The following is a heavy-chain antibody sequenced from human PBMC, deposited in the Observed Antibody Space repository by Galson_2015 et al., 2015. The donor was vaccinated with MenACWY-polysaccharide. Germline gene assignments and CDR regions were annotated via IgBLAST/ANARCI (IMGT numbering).Heavy chain of an antibody. Sequence: SLRLSCAASGFPFSDSWMTWIRQAPGKGLEWVATIKQSGSEKYYVDSVEGRFTVSRDNAKNSLHLQMNSLRAEDTAVYYCARARSWSGYFAFDFWGQGTMVTVSS. CDR1: GFPFSDSW. J-gene: IGHJ3*01. D-gene: IGHD3-3*01. CDR3: ARARSWSGYFAFDF. V-gene: IGHV3-7*01. CDR2: IKQSGSEK.